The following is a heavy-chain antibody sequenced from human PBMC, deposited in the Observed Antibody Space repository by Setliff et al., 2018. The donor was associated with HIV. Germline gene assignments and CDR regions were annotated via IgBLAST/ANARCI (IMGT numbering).Heavy chain of an antibody. V-gene: IGHV4-34*01. CDR3: ASRGVSSGHRNWFDP. D-gene: IGHD6-25*01. CDR1: GGSFSGYY. J-gene: IGHJ5*02. CDR2: INHSGST. Sequence: TSETLSLTCAVYGGSFSGYYWSWIRQPPGKGLEWIGEINHSGSTNYNPSLKSRVTISVDTSKNQFSLKLSSVTAADTAVYYCASRGVSSGHRNWFDPWGQGTLVTVSS.